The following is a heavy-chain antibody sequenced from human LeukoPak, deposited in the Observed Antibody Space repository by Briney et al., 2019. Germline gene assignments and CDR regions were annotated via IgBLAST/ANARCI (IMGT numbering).Heavy chain of an antibody. CDR1: GGTFGSYT. V-gene: IGHV1-69*05. Sequence: ASVKVSCKASGGTFGSYTISWVRQAPGQGLEWMGGIIPIFGTANYAQKFQGRVTITTDESASIVYLELSSLRSEDTAVYYCARSLYCTSTSCPYYYYYYMDVWGKGTTVTVSS. J-gene: IGHJ6*03. D-gene: IGHD2-2*01. CDR3: ARSLYCTSTSCPYYYYYYMDV. CDR2: IIPIFGTA.